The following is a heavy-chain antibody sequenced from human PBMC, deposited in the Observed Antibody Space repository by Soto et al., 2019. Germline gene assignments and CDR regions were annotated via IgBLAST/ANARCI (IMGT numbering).Heavy chain of an antibody. CDR2: LNSTSTVI. V-gene: IGHV3-11*01. Sequence: QVQLVESGGGLVKPGGSLRLSCTASGFTFSDYYMTWIRQAPGKGLEWISFLNSTSTVIFYADSVKGRFTISRDNAKNSLYLQMDSLTGEDTAVYYCARIRIGGSLYIGDSFDYWGQGTLVTVSS. CDR1: GFTFSDYY. D-gene: IGHD3-16*01. CDR3: ARIRIGGSLYIGDSFDY. J-gene: IGHJ4*02.